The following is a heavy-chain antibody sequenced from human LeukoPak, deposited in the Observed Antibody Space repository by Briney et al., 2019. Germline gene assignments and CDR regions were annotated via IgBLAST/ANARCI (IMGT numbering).Heavy chain of an antibody. V-gene: IGHV1-2*04. CDR2: INPNSGGT. Sequence: ASVKVSCKASGYTFTGYYMHWVRQAPGQGLEWMGWINPNSGGTNYAQKFQGWVTMTRDTSISTAYMELSRLRSDDTAVYYSARATRGYSYGYDYWGQGTLVTVSS. D-gene: IGHD5-18*01. CDR3: ARATRGYSYGYDY. CDR1: GYTFTGYY. J-gene: IGHJ4*02.